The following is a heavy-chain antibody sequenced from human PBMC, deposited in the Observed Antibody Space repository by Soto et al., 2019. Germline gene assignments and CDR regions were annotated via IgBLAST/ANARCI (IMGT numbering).Heavy chain of an antibody. CDR1: GFTFSSYA. CDR2: ISGSGGST. Sequence: GGSLRLSCAASGFTFSSYAMSWVRQAPGKGLEWVSAISGSGGSTYYADSVKGRFTISRDNSKNTLYLQMNSLRAEDTAVYYCARDCSSTSCYRTAPFDYWGQGTLVTVSS. D-gene: IGHD2-2*02. CDR3: ARDCSSTSCYRTAPFDY. V-gene: IGHV3-23*01. J-gene: IGHJ4*02.